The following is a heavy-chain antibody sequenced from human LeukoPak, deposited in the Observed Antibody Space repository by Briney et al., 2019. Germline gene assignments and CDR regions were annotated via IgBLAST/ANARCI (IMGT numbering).Heavy chain of an antibody. Sequence: SETLSLTCTVSGGSISSSSYYWGWIRQPPGKGLEWIGSIYYSGSTYYNPSLKSRVTISVDTSKNQFSLKLSSVTAADTAVYYCARDSPNGDSTEIDYWGQGTLVTVSS. D-gene: IGHD4-17*01. V-gene: IGHV4-39*02. CDR2: IYYSGST. J-gene: IGHJ4*02. CDR3: ARDSPNGDSTEIDY. CDR1: GGSISSSSYY.